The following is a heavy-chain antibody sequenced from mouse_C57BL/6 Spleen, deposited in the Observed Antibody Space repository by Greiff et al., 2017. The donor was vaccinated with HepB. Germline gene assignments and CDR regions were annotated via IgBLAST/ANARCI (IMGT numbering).Heavy chain of an antibody. CDR3: ARRGYYYAMDY. J-gene: IGHJ4*01. Sequence: VQLQQSGPELVKPGASVKISCKASGYSFTSYYIHWVKQRPGQGLEWIGWIYPGSGNTKYNEKFKGKATLTADTSSSTAYMQLSSLTSEDSAVYYCARRGYYYAMDYWGQGTSVTVSS. CDR2: IYPGSGNT. CDR1: GYSFTSYY. V-gene: IGHV1-66*01.